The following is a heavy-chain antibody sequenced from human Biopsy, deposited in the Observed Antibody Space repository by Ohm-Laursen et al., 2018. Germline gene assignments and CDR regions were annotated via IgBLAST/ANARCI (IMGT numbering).Heavy chain of an antibody. Sequence: TLSLTCTVSGGSISSDYWSWIRQTPGKGLEWIGYIYYSGSTNYNPSLKSRVTISVNTSKNQFSLRLNSVTAADTAVYYCARATNSTGWPYYYFYGMDVWGQGTTVTVSS. J-gene: IGHJ6*02. D-gene: IGHD2/OR15-2a*01. V-gene: IGHV4-59*01. CDR2: IYYSGST. CDR3: ARATNSTGWPYYYFYGMDV. CDR1: GGSISSDY.